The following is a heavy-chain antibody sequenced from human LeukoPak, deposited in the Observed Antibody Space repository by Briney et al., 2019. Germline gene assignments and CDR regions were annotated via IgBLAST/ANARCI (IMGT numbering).Heavy chain of an antibody. D-gene: IGHD3-10*01. CDR2: ISAYNGNT. V-gene: IGHV1-18*04. CDR3: ARDGVWFGELSP. Sequence: ASVKVSCKASGYTFTGYYIHWVRQAPGQGLEWMGWISAYNGNTNYAQKLQGRVTMTTDTSTSTAYMELRSLRSDDTAVYYCARDGVWFGELSPWGQGTLVTVSS. J-gene: IGHJ5*02. CDR1: GYTFTGYY.